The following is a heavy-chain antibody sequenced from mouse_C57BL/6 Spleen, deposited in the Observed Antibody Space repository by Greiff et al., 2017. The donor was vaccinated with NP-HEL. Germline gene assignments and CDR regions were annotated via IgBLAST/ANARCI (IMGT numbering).Heavy chain of an antibody. V-gene: IGHV1-72*01. Sequence: QVQLKQPGAELVKPGASVKLSCKASGYTFTSYWMHWVKQRPGRGLEWIGRIDPNSGGTKYNEKFKSKATLTVDKPSSTAYMQLSSLTSDDSAVYYCARSGVSAWFAYWGQGTLVTVSA. CDR1: GYTFTSYW. CDR3: ARSGVSAWFAY. CDR2: IDPNSGGT. D-gene: IGHD1-3*01. J-gene: IGHJ3*01.